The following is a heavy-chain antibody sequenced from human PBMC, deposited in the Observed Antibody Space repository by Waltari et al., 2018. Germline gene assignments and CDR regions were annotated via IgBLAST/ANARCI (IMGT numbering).Heavy chain of an antibody. V-gene: IGHV1-69*05. J-gene: IGHJ3*02. CDR2: LIPVFNTV. D-gene: IGHD1-26*01. CDR3: ARGFRVGISWLNDASNI. Sequence: QVQLVQSGAVVRKPGSSVKVSCKASGGTFSSYFIPWVRRAPGQGLEWMGGLIPVFNTVDFAQKFQGRVTLNTDESTTTAFMELSSLTSEDTAIYFCARGFRVGISWLNDASNIWGQGTMVTVSS. CDR1: GGTFSSYF.